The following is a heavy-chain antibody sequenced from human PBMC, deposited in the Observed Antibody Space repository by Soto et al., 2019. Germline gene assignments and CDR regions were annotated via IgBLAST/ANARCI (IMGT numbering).Heavy chain of an antibody. D-gene: IGHD2-21*01. V-gene: IGHV1-3*01. CDR1: GYTFTSYA. Sequence: QVQLVQSGAEVKKPGASVKVSCKASGYTFTSYAMHWVRQAPGQRLDWMGWINAGNGNTKYAQKFQGRVTITRDTSASTAYMELSSLRSEDTAVYYCARLGGIYGSRAYYYCGMDVWGQGTTVTVSS. J-gene: IGHJ6*02. CDR2: INAGNGNT. CDR3: ARLGGIYGSRAYYYCGMDV.